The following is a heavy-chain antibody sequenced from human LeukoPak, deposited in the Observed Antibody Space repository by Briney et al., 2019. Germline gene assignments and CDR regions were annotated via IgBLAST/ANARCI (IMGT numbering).Heavy chain of an antibody. CDR1: GYTFTSYG. CDR2: ISAYNGNT. D-gene: IGHD1-1*01. V-gene: IGHV1-18*01. CDR3: ARGYSPSIRTTGNDY. Sequence: ASVKVSCKASGYTFTSYGISWVRQAPGQGLEWMGWISAYNGNTNYAQKLQGRVTMTTDTSTSTAYMELHSLRSEDTAVYYCARGYSPSIRTTGNDYWGQGTLVTVSS. J-gene: IGHJ4*02.